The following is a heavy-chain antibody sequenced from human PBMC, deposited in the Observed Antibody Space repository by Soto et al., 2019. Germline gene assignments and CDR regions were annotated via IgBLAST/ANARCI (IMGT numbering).Heavy chain of an antibody. J-gene: IGHJ6*02. Sequence: GSLRLSCAPSGFSLSSYEMNWVRHAPGKGLELASYISSSGSTIYYADSVKGRFTISRDNSKNSLYLQMNSLRDEDKAVYYCARDHIVVVPAARGYYYYVMEVWGRGTTGTVPS. D-gene: IGHD2-2*01. V-gene: IGHV3-48*03. CDR2: ISSSGSTI. CDR1: GFSLSSYE. CDR3: ARDHIVVVPAARGYYYYVMEV.